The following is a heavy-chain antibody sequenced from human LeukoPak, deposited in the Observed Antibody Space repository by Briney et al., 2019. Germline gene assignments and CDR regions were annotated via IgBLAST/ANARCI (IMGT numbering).Heavy chain of an antibody. V-gene: IGHV3-53*01. CDR1: GFIVGTTY. J-gene: IGHJ3*02. Sequence: GGSLRLSCVASGFIVGTTYLSWVRQAPGKGLECVSVLYSGGSTFYADAVKRRFTISRDNSKNTLYLLMNSLGADDTAVYYCARVPGESCDIWGQGTMVTVSS. CDR3: ARVPGESCDI. CDR2: LYSGGST. D-gene: IGHD3-10*01.